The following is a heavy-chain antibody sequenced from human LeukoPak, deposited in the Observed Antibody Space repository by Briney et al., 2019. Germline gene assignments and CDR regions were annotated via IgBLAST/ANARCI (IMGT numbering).Heavy chain of an antibody. CDR1: GGSMSSYY. V-gene: IGHV4-4*07. Sequence: LETLSLTCTVSGGSMSSYYWSWIRQPAGKGLEWIGRVYTSGNTNYNPSLKSRVTMSVDTSKNQFSLKLTSVTAADTAVYSCARGLSHSKDIWGQGTMVTVSS. CDR2: VYTSGNT. CDR3: ARGLSHSKDI. J-gene: IGHJ3*02.